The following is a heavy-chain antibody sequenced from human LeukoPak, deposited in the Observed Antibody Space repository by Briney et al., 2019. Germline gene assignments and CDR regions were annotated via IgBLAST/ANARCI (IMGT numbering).Heavy chain of an antibody. V-gene: IGHV3-30*02. CDR2: IRYDGSNK. J-gene: IGHJ3*02. CDR1: GFTFSSYG. Sequence: PGGSLRLSCAASGFTFSSYGMHWVRRAPGKGLEWVAFIRYDGSNKYYADSVKGRFTISRDNSKNTLYLQMNSLRAEDPAVYYCAKDHVRCLERGAFDIWGQGTMVTVSS. D-gene: IGHD3-3*01. CDR3: AKDHVRCLERGAFDI.